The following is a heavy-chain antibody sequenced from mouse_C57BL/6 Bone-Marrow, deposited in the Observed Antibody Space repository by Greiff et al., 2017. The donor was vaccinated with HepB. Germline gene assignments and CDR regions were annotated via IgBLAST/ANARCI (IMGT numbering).Heavy chain of an antibody. CDR1: GFTFSSYA. J-gene: IGHJ2*01. CDR3: TRVNYDSPFDY. V-gene: IGHV5-9-1*02. CDR2: ISSGGDYI. D-gene: IGHD1-1*01. Sequence: EVKLMESGEGLVKPGGSLKLSCAASGFTFSSYAMSWVRQTPEKRLEWVAYISSGGDYIYYADTVKGRFTISRDNARNTLYLQMSSLKSEDTAMYYCTRVNYDSPFDYWGQGTTLTVSS.